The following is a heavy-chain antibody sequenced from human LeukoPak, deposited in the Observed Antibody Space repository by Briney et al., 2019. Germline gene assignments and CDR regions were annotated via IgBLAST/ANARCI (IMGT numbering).Heavy chain of an antibody. CDR2: INTNTGNP. V-gene: IGHV7-4-1*02. Sequence: ASVKVSCKASGYTFTSYAMNWVRQAPGQGLEWMGWINTNTGNPTYAQGFTGRFVFSLDTSVSAAYLQINSLKAEDTAVYYCARETGYSSTWFLHHWGQGTLVTVSS. D-gene: IGHD6-13*01. CDR3: ARETGYSSTWFLHH. CDR1: GYTFTSYA. J-gene: IGHJ1*01.